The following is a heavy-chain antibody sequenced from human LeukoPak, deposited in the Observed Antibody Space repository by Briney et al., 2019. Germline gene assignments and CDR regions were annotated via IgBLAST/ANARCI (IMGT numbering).Heavy chain of an antibody. V-gene: IGHV1-46*01. D-gene: IGHD6-19*01. Sequence: ASVTVSCKASGYTFTNYYIHWVRQAPGQGLECMGIINPSGGSTSYAQKFQGRVTMTRDMSTSTAYMELSSLRSEDTAVYYCAMGVGAPEDLAVAADFDYWGQGTLVTVSS. J-gene: IGHJ4*02. CDR2: INPSGGST. CDR1: GYTFTNYY. CDR3: AMGVGAPEDLAVAADFDY.